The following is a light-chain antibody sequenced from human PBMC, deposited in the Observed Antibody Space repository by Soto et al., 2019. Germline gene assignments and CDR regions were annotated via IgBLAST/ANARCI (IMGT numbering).Light chain of an antibody. V-gene: IGKV3-20*01. CDR2: GAS. Sequence: EIVLTQSPGTLSLSLGERATLSCRASQSISSSYLAWHQQKPGQAPRLLIYGASSRATGIPDRFSGSGSGTDFTLTISRLEPEDFAVYYCQQYGRTFGQGTKVEIK. CDR3: QQYGRT. CDR1: QSISSSY. J-gene: IGKJ1*01.